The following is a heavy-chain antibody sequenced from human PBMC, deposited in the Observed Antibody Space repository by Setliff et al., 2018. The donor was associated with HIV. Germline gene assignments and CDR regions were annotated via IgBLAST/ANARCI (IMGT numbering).Heavy chain of an antibody. CDR2: FIPTYDTT. CDR1: GDTFGKHA. Sequence: SVKVSCKASGDTFGKHAVSWVRQAPGQGLEWMGSFIPTYDTTSYAREFQGRLTITADESTGTVYMDLSRLTSDDTAIFFCAKNKLGGAFDMWGQGTMVTVSS. D-gene: IGHD1-26*01. V-gene: IGHV1-69*13. J-gene: IGHJ3*02. CDR3: AKNKLGGAFDM.